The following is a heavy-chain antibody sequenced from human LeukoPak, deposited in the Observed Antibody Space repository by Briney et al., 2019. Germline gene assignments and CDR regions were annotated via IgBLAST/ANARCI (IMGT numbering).Heavy chain of an antibody. Sequence: SEPLSLTCTVSGGSISSSSSYWGWIRQPPGKGLEWIGSIYYSGSTYYNPPLKSRVTISVDTSKNQFSLKLSSVTAADTAVYYCARHLDTSSWTYYYYYMDVWGKGTTVTVSS. D-gene: IGHD6-13*01. CDR1: GGSISSSSSY. CDR2: IYYSGST. V-gene: IGHV4-39*01. CDR3: ARHLDTSSWTYYYYYMDV. J-gene: IGHJ6*03.